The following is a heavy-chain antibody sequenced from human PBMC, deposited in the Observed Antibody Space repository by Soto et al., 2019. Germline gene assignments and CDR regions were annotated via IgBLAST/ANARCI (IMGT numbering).Heavy chain of an antibody. CDR1: GYSFIDYG. D-gene: IGHD3-9*01. J-gene: IGHJ6*02. V-gene: IGHV5-51*01. CDR3: ARLGFEYDTLTAYYNVHHYYGLDV. CDR2: IYPGDSDT. Sequence: PGESLKVSCQGSGYSFIDYGIGWVRQVPGKGLEWMGVIYPGDSDTRYSPSFQGQVTISADKSISTAYLRWSSLKASDTAMYYCARLGFEYDTLTAYYNVHHYYGLDVWGQGTSVTVSS.